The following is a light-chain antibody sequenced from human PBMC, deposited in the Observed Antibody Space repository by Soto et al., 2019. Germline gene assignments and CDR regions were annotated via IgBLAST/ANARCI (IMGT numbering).Light chain of an antibody. Sequence: EIVMTQSPATLSVSPGERATLSCRASQSVTGNLAWYQQKPGQAPRLLIYAASTRATGIPARFSGSGSGIEFTLTILSLQSEDSAVYYCQHYNNWPAFTFGPGTKVEI. CDR3: QHYNNWPAFT. CDR2: AAS. V-gene: IGKV3-15*01. J-gene: IGKJ3*01. CDR1: QSVTGN.